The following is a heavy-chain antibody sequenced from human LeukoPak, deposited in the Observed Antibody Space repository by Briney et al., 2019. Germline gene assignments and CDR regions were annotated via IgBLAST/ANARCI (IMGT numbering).Heavy chain of an antibody. V-gene: IGHV4-39*07. CDR3: ARDRPDYYGSGSYYFGY. J-gene: IGHJ4*02. CDR2: IFYSGNT. Sequence: SETLSLTCTVSGGSINSSSYYWGWIRQPPGKGLEWIGSIFYSGNTYDNPSLKSRVTISVDTSKNQFSLKLSSVTAADTAVYYCARDRPDYYGSGSYYFGYWGQGTLVTVSS. CDR1: GGSINSSSYY. D-gene: IGHD3-10*01.